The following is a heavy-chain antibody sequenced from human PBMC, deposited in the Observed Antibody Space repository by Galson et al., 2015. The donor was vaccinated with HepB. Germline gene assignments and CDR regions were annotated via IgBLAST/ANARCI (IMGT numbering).Heavy chain of an antibody. D-gene: IGHD2-2*01. V-gene: IGHV3-21*01. CDR2: ISSSSNYI. CDR3: ARVVPYCSSTICYCDY. J-gene: IGHJ4*02. CDR1: GFTFSSYS. Sequence: SLRLSCAASGFTFSSYSMKWVRQAPGKGLEWVSSISSSSNYIYYADSVKGRFTISRDNAKNSLYLQMNSLRAEDTAVYYCARVVPYCSSTICYCDYWGQGTLVTVSS.